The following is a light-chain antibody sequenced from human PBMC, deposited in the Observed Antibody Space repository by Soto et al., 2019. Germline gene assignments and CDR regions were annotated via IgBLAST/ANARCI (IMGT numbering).Light chain of an antibody. CDR2: GAS. Sequence: EIVLTQSPGTLSLPPGERATLSCRASQSVSNDYLAWYQQKPGQAPRLLIYGASSRATDIPDRFSGRGSGTDFTLSGASLEPEDFAVYYCQQYGSSPQTFGQGTTVEIK. V-gene: IGKV3-20*01. CDR1: QSVSNDY. J-gene: IGKJ1*01. CDR3: QQYGSSPQT.